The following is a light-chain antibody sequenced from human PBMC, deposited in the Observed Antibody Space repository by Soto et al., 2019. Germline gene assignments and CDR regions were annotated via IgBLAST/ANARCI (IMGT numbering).Light chain of an antibody. CDR1: QGISSY. J-gene: IGKJ5*01. Sequence: DIQMTQYPSSVSASVGDRVTITCRASQGISSYLAWYQQKPGKAPKLLIYAASNLQSGVPSRFSVSGFGTDFTLTIGSLQPEDFATYYCQQANSFPITFGQGTRLEI. V-gene: IGKV1-12*01. CDR3: QQANSFPIT. CDR2: AAS.